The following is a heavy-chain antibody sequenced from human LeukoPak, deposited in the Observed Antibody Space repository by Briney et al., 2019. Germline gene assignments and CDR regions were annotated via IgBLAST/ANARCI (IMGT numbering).Heavy chain of an antibody. Sequence: SETLSLTCAVYGGSISSHYWSWIRQPPGKGLEWIGYIYYSGSTNYNPSLKSRVTISVDTSKNQFSLKLSSVTAADTAVYYCARDQLYYYDSSGYRWFDPWGQGTLVTVSS. V-gene: IGHV4-59*11. J-gene: IGHJ5*02. D-gene: IGHD3-22*01. CDR3: ARDQLYYYDSSGYRWFDP. CDR2: IYYSGST. CDR1: GGSISSHY.